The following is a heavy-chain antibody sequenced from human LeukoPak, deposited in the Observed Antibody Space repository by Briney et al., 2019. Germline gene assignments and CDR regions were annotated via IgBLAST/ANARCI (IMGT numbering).Heavy chain of an antibody. Sequence: SETLSLTCTVSGYSISSGYYWGWIRQPPGKGLEWIGEINHSGSTNYNPSLKSRVTISVDTSKNQFSLKLSSVTAADTAVYYCARLVAGDYWGQGTLVTVSS. CDR3: ARLVAGDY. V-gene: IGHV4-38-2*02. CDR2: INHSGST. D-gene: IGHD6-19*01. J-gene: IGHJ4*02. CDR1: GYSISSGYY.